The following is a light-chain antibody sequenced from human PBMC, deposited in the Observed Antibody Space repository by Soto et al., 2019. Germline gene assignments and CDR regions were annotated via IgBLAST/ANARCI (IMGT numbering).Light chain of an antibody. Sequence: DIVMTQSPEYLAVSLGERATITCKSSQNVLYSSNNKNLIAWYQQKPGQTPKLLIYWESTRESGVPDRFSGSGSGRDFTLTISSLQAEDVAVYYCQQYYSPPRYTFGQGTRLEIK. CDR1: QNVLYSSNNKNL. CDR3: QQYYSPPRYT. V-gene: IGKV4-1*01. J-gene: IGKJ2*01. CDR2: WES.